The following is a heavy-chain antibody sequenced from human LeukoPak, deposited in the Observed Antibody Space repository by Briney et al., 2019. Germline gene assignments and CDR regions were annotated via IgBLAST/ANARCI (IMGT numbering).Heavy chain of an antibody. CDR2: MNPISGNT. D-gene: IGHD5-18*01. Sequence: ASVKVSCKASGYTFTSYDINWVRQATGQGLEWMGWMNPISGNTGHAQKFQGRVTMTRDTSISTAYMELSSLRSEDTAVYYCARGPPIRGYRYGYDTGYYYSYSMDVWGKGPTVTISS. J-gene: IGHJ6*03. CDR3: ARGPPIRGYRYGYDTGYYYSYSMDV. CDR1: GYTFTSYD. V-gene: IGHV1-8*01.